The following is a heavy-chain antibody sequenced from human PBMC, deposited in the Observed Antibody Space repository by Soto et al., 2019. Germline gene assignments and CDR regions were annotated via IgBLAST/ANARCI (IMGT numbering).Heavy chain of an antibody. V-gene: IGHV4-34*01. CDR2: INHSGST. CDR3: ARGVPGYSSSWYPY. J-gene: IGHJ4*02. CDR1: GGSCTGYY. D-gene: IGHD6-13*01. Sequence: SETQSLTCAVYGGSCTGYYWSWIRQPPSKRLEWIGEINHSGSTNYNPSLKSRVTISVDTSKNQFSLKLSSVTAADTAVYYCARGVPGYSSSWYPYWGQGTLVTVSS.